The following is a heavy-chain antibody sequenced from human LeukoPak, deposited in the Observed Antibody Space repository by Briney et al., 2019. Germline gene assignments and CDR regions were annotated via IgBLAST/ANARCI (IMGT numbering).Heavy chain of an antibody. CDR1: GGSISSYY. D-gene: IGHD6-13*01. Sequence: SETLSLTCTVSGGSISSYYWSWIRQPPGKGLEWIGYIYYSGSTYYNPSLKSRVTISVDTSKNQFSLKLSSVTAADTAVYYCASVIAAAVRFDYWGQGTLVTVSS. CDR2: IYYSGST. V-gene: IGHV4-59*12. CDR3: ASVIAAAVRFDY. J-gene: IGHJ4*02.